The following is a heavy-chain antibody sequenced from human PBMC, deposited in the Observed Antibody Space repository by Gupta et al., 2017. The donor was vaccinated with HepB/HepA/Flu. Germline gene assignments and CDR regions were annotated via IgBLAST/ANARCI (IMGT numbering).Heavy chain of an antibody. V-gene: IGHV1-18*01. J-gene: IGHJ4*02. CDR3: ARDVQEDSSWASRGSFDY. CDR2: IRDYNGNR. CDR1: GYSFTSYG. Sequence: HLVQSGPEVKKPGASVKVSCKASGYSFTSYGISWVRQAPGQGLEWMGWIRDYNGNRKCARNYKGRVNMTTEIPTSTANMELRSPKFDDTAVYNCARDVQEDSSWASRGSFDYWGQGTLVTVSS. D-gene: IGHD6-6*01.